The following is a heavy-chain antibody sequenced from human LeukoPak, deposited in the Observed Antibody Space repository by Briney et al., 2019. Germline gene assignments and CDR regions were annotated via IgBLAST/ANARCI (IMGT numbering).Heavy chain of an antibody. Sequence: PSETLSLTCTVSGGSISSSSYYWSWIRQPPGKGLEWIGEINHSGSTNYNPSLKSRVTISVDTSKNQFSLKLSSVTAADTAVHYCARGSGGVFDYWGQGTLVTVSS. V-gene: IGHV4-39*07. CDR3: ARGSGGVFDY. J-gene: IGHJ4*02. D-gene: IGHD6-19*01. CDR1: GGSISSSSYY. CDR2: INHSGST.